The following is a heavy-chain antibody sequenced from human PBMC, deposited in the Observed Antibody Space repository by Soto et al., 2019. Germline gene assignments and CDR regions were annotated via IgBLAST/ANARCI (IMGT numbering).Heavy chain of an antibody. D-gene: IGHD3-9*01. J-gene: IGHJ6*02. V-gene: IGHV4-61*01. CDR2: IYYSGST. CDR1: GGSVSSGSYY. CDR3: ATSISIFGGMDV. Sequence: QVQLQESGPGLVKPSETLSLTCTVSGGSVSSGSYYWSWIRQPPGKGLEWIWYIYYSGSTNYNPSLKRRVTISVDTYTNKFSLKQMTGTAADTAVYYCATSISIFGGMDVWGQGTTVTVSS.